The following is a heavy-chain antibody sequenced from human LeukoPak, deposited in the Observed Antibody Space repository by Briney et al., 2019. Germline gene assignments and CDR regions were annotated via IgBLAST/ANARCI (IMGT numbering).Heavy chain of an antibody. CDR3: ARFGVVVPAAGSYYFDY. Sequence: ASVKVSCKASGYTFTGYYMHWVRQAPGQGLEWMGGIIPIFGTANYAQKFQGRVTITADESTSTAYMELSSLRSEDTAVYYCARFGVVVPAAGSYYFDYWGQGTLVTVSS. CDR1: GYTFTGYY. CDR2: IIPIFGTA. J-gene: IGHJ4*02. V-gene: IGHV1-69*13. D-gene: IGHD2-2*01.